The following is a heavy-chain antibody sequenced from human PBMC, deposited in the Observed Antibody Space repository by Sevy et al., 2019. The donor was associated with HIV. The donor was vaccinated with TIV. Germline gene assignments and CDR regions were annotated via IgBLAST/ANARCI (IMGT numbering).Heavy chain of an antibody. CDR3: AKDKWRGPVVAAFHTATATNY. CDR1: GFTFSSYG. Sequence: GGSLRLSCAASGFTFSSYGMHWVRQAPGKGLEWVAVISYDGSNKYYADSVKGRFTISRDNSKNTLYLQMNSLRAEDTVVYYCAKDKWRGPVVAAFHTATATNYWGQGTLVTVSS. CDR2: ISYDGSNK. V-gene: IGHV3-30*18. J-gene: IGHJ4*02. D-gene: IGHD2-15*01.